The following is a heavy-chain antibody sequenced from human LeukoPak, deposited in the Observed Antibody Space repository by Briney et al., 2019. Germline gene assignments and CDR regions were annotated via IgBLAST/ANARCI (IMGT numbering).Heavy chain of an antibody. D-gene: IGHD4-23*01. CDR3: ARDYGGNSDDAFDI. V-gene: IGHV3-11*01. CDR1: GFTFSDYY. J-gene: IGHJ3*02. CDR2: ISSSGSTI. Sequence: GGSLRLSCAASGFTFSDYYMSWIRQAPGKGLEWVSYISSSGSTIYYADSVKGRFTISRDNAKNSLYLQMNSLRAEDTAVDYCARDYGGNSDDAFDIWGQGTMVTVSS.